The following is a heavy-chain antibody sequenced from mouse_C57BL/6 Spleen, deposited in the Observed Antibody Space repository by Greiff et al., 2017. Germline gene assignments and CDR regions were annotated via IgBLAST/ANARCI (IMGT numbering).Heavy chain of an antibody. CDR3: TLYDYDAWFDY. J-gene: IGHJ3*01. D-gene: IGHD2-4*01. CDR2: IDPENGDT. Sequence: VQLQQSGAELVRPGASVKLSCPASGFNIKDDYMHWVKQRPEQGLEWIGWIDPENGDTEYASKFQGKATITADTSSNTAYLRLSSLTSEDTAVYYCTLYDYDAWFDYWGQGTLVTVSA. CDR1: GFNIKDDY. V-gene: IGHV14-4*01.